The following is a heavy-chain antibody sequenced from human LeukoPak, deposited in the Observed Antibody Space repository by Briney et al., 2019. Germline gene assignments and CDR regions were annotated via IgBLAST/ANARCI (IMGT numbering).Heavy chain of an antibody. J-gene: IGHJ5*02. CDR3: ARSYCSSTSCQFDP. CDR1: GYTFTGYY. CDR2: MNPNSGNT. D-gene: IGHD2-2*01. V-gene: IGHV1-8*02. Sequence: ASVKVSCKASGYTFTGYYMHWVRQAPGQGLEWMGWMNPNSGNTGYAQKFQGRVTMTRDTSITTAYMELSSLRSEDTAVYYCARSYCSSTSCQFDPWGQGTLVTVSS.